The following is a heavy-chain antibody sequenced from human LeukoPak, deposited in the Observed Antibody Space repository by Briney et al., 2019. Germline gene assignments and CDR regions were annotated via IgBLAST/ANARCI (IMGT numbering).Heavy chain of an antibody. J-gene: IGHJ6*02. CDR1: GFAFHNYA. V-gene: IGHV3-9*01. CDR2: INWNSDTK. Sequence: PGRSLRLSCVGSGFAFHNYAMHWVRRPPGKGLEWVSAINWNSDTKAYADSVKGRFTISRDRARNSLYLQMDSLRPEGTALYYCAKDTGGNGAYFYAMDVWGQGTSVTVSS. CDR3: AKDTGGNGAYFYAMDV. D-gene: IGHD4-23*01.